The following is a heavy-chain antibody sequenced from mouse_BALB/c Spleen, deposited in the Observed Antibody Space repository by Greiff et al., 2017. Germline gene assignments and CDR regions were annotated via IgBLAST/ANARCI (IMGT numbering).Heavy chain of an antibody. J-gene: IGHJ4*01. CDR2: IYPGNGDT. D-gene: IGHD2-1*01. CDR3: AYGNSYAMDY. CDR1: GYTFTSSN. V-gene: IGHV1-12*01. Sequence: QVQLQQPGAELVKPGASVKMSCKASGYTFTSSNMHWVKQTPGQGLEWIGAIYPGNGDTSYNQKFKGKATLTADKSSSTAYMQLSSLTSEDSAVYYCAYGNSYAMDYWGQGTSVTVSS.